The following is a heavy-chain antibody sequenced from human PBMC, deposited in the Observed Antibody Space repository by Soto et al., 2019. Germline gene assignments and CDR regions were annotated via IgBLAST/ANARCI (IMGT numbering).Heavy chain of an antibody. CDR1: GDTFSSFA. Sequence: QVQLVQSGAEVKKPGSSVKVSCKASGDTFSSFAISWVRQAPGQGLEWMGGIIPIFRTPDYAQKFQGRVTITADESTSTAYMELSSLRSEDTAVYYCARDKDRQQVGGNYYYALDVWGQGTTVTVSS. CDR2: IIPIFRTP. J-gene: IGHJ6*02. D-gene: IGHD2-2*01. CDR3: ARDKDRQQVGGNYYYALDV. V-gene: IGHV1-69*12.